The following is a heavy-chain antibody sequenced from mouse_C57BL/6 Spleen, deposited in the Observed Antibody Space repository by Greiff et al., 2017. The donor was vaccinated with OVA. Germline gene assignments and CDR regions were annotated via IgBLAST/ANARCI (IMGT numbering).Heavy chain of an antibody. CDR1: GFTFSNYW. CDR3: PLITTVVDPFAY. V-gene: IGHV6-3*01. CDR2: IRLKSDNYAS. D-gene: IGHD1-1*01. Sequence: EVKLEESGGGLVQPGGSMKLSCVASGFTFSNYWMNWVRQSPEKGLEWVAQIRLKSDNYASHYAVSVKGRFTISRDDSKSSVYLLMSNLRAEDTGIYYCPLITTVVDPFAYWGQGTLVTVSA. J-gene: IGHJ3*01.